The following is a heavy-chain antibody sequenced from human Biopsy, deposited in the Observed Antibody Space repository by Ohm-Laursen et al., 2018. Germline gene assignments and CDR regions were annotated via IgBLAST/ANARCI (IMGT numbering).Heavy chain of an antibody. Sequence: SVKVSCKTSGYTFTGYFLHWVRQVPGQGLEWMGWINPNSGTTKIAENFQGSVTMTRDTSITTAYLDLTRLTSDDTAVYLCAKGQDLTAGAEYFQYWGQGALITVSS. D-gene: IGHD3-9*01. CDR3: AKGQDLTAGAEYFQY. CDR1: GYTFTGYF. J-gene: IGHJ1*01. CDR2: INPNSGTT. V-gene: IGHV1-2*04.